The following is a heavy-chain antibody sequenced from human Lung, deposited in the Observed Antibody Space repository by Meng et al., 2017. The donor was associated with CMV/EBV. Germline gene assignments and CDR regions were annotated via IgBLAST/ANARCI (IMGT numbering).Heavy chain of an antibody. CDR1: GDSITNHNW. Sequence: VWAPVSAPALVKPSYTLSLTCAVSGDSITNHNWWAWVRQPPGKGLEWIGEIPHRGSSAYNPSLKSRVSMSIDKSKNQFSLKLTSVTAADTAVYHCLRRSGGSVWGQGTLVTVSS. D-gene: IGHD3-10*01. J-gene: IGHJ1*01. CDR3: LRRSGGSV. V-gene: IGHV4-4*02. CDR2: IPHRGSS.